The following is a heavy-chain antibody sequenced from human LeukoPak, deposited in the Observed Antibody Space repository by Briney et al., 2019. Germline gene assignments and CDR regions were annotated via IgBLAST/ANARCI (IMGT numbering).Heavy chain of an antibody. J-gene: IGHJ3*02. D-gene: IGHD6-13*01. CDR3: ARALYSSSWGTGEYDAFDI. CDR1: GFTFSDHY. V-gene: IGHV3-72*01. Sequence: GGSLRLSCTASGFTFSDHYMNWVRQAPGKGLEWVGRTRNKGNSYTTDYAASVKGRFTISRDNAKNSLYLQMNSLRAEDTAVYYCARALYSSSWGTGEYDAFDIWGQGTMVTVSS. CDR2: TRNKGNSYTT.